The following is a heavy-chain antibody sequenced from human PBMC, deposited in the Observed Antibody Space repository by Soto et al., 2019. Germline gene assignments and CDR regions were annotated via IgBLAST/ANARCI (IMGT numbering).Heavy chain of an antibody. J-gene: IGHJ4*02. CDR3: ARKGDFDY. CDR2: IGSSSGTI. Sequence: EVQLVESGGGLVQPGGSLRLSCAASGFTFSSYSMNWVRQAPGKGLEWVSYIGSSSGTIYYADSVKGRFTISRDNAKNSLYLQLNRLRAEDTAVYYFARKGDFDYWGQGTLVTVSS. V-gene: IGHV3-48*01. CDR1: GFTFSSYS.